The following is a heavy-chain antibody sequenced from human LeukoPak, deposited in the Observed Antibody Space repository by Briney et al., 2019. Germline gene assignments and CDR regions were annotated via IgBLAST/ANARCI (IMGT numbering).Heavy chain of an antibody. CDR1: GGSIATTNW. D-gene: IGHD1-26*01. Sequence: PSETLSLTCAVSGGSIATTNWWSWVRQPPGKGLEWIGEVHLGGATNYNPSLESRVSMSIDKSKNHLSLEVTSVTAADTAIYYCTREGGAFSPFGFWGQGTLLTVSS. J-gene: IGHJ4*02. CDR2: VHLGGAT. CDR3: TREGGAFSPFGF. V-gene: IGHV4-4*02.